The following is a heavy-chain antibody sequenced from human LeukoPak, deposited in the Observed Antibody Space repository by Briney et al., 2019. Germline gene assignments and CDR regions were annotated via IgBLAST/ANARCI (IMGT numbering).Heavy chain of an antibody. D-gene: IGHD6-19*01. V-gene: IGHV4-30-2*01. CDR3: ARVPAVAGRGFLVDY. Sequence: PSETLSLTCAVSGGSICSGGYSWSWIRQPPGKGLEWIGYIYHSGSTNYNPSLKSRVTISVDTSKNQFSLKLSSVTAADTAVYYCARVPAVAGRGFLVDYWGQGTLVTVSS. CDR1: GGSICSGGYS. CDR2: IYHSGST. J-gene: IGHJ4*02.